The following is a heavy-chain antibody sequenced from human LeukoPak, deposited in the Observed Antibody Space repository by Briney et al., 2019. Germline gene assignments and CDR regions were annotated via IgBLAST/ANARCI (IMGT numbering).Heavy chain of an antibody. CDR3: ARVSYYDSSGNRGAFDY. J-gene: IGHJ4*02. D-gene: IGHD3-22*01. CDR2: INHSGST. CDR1: GGSFSGYY. Sequence: PSETLPLTCAVYGGSFSGYYWSWIRQPPGKGLEWIGEINHSGSTNYNPSLKSRVTISVDTSKNQFSLKLSSVTAADTAVYYCARVSYYDSSGNRGAFDYWGQGTLVTASS. V-gene: IGHV4-34*01.